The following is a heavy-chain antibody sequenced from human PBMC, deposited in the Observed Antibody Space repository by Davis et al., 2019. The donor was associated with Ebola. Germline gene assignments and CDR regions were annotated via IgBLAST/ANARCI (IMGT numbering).Heavy chain of an antibody. CDR3: ARGGYCNGRDCYQRELDY. V-gene: IGHV1-8*01. CDR2: MNPNSGNT. D-gene: IGHD2-15*01. CDR1: GYSFTSYD. J-gene: IGHJ4*02. Sequence: ASVKVSCKASGYSFTSYDINWVRQVTGQRLEWMGWMNPNSGNTGYAQNFQGRVTMTRDTSVTTAYMELTGLTSEDTGVYYCARGGYCNGRDCYQRELDYWAQGTLVTVSS.